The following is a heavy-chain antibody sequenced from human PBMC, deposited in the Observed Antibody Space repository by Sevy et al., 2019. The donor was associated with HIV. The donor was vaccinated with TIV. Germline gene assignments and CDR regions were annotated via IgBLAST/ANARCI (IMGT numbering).Heavy chain of an antibody. CDR2: ISGSGGST. CDR1: AFTFSTYA. J-gene: IGHJ6*02. CDR3: AKGDSTFYGLDV. D-gene: IGHD6-13*01. V-gene: IGHV3-23*01. Sequence: GGSLRLSCLASAFTFSTYAMSWVRQAPGKGLDWVSSISGSGGSTYYADSVNGRFTISRDKSKNTLYLHMNSLRAEDTAVYYCAKGDSTFYGLDVWGQGTTVTVSS.